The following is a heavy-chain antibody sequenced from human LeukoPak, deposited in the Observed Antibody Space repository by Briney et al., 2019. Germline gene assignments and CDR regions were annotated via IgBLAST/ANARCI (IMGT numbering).Heavy chain of an antibody. CDR1: GFTLSSYW. J-gene: IGHJ4*02. D-gene: IGHD1-26*01. CDR3: AGRSGSKGFDY. V-gene: IGHV3-7*01. Sequence: GGSLRLSCAASGFTLSSYWMSWVRQAPGKGLEWVANIKQDGSEKYYVDSVKGRFTISRDNAKNSLYLQMNSLRAEDTAVYYCAGRSGSKGFDYWGQGTLVTVSS. CDR2: IKQDGSEK.